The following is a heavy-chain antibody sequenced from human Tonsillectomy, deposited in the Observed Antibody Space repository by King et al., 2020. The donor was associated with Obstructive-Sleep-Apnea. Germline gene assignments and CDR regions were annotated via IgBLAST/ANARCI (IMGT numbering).Heavy chain of an antibody. D-gene: IGHD2-8*01. Sequence: VQLVESGGGLVQPGGSLRLSCAASGFTFSSYSMNWVRQAPGKGLEWVSYIISSSSTIYYADSVKGRFTISRDNAKNSLYLQMNSLRAEDTAVYYCARGMKTFDPWGQGTLVTVSS. CDR1: GFTFSSYS. CDR2: IISSSSTI. J-gene: IGHJ5*02. CDR3: ARGMKTFDP. V-gene: IGHV3-48*04.